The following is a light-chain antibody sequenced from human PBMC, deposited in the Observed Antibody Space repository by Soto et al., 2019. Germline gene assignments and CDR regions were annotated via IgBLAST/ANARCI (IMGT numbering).Light chain of an antibody. J-gene: IGKJ4*01. V-gene: IGKV3-11*01. CDR3: QQRISWPLA. Sequence: EIVLTQSPATLSLSPGERATLSCRASQSVRSYLAWYQQKPGQAPRLLIYDTSNRATGIPARFIGSGSGTDFTPTISSLEPEDFAVYYCQQRISWPLAFGGGTRVDIK. CDR1: QSVRSY. CDR2: DTS.